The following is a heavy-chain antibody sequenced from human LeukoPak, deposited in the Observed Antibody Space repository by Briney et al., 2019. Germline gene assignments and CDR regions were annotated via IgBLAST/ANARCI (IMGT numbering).Heavy chain of an antibody. CDR3: ARDSVVGGSSDY. V-gene: IGHV3-21*01. J-gene: IGHJ4*02. CDR2: ISSSSSYI. D-gene: IGHD1-26*01. CDR1: GFTFSSYS. Sequence: GGSLRLSCAASGFTFSSYSMNWVRQAPGKGLEWVSSISSSSSYIYYADSVKGRFTISRDNAKNSLYLQMNSLRAEDTAVYYCARDSVVGGSSDYWGQGTLVTVSS.